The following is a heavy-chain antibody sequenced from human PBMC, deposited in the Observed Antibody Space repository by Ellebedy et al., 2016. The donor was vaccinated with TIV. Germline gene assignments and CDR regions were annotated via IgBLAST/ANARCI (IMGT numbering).Heavy chain of an antibody. CDR3: ASGAERPYNY. V-gene: IGHV4-61*02. CDR1: SGSISRGSYF. Sequence: SETLSLXCIVSSGSISRGSYFWNWIRQPAGKGLEWVGRIFTSGDTNYNPSLKSRVTMSLDTSKNQFSLKLSSVTAADTAVYYCASGAERPYNYWGQGALVTVSS. CDR2: IFTSGDT. D-gene: IGHD3-10*01. J-gene: IGHJ4*02.